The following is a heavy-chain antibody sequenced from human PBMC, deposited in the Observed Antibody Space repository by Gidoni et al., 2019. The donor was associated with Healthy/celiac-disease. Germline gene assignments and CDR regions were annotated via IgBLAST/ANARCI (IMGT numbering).Heavy chain of an antibody. CDR2: IYHSVST. J-gene: IGHJ4*02. D-gene: IGHD2-15*01. CDR1: GYSTSSGYY. CDR3: ARGRGRWYPAYFDY. Sequence: QVQLQESGPGLVKPSETLSLPCAVSGYSTSSGYYWGGIRQPPGKGLEWIGCIYHSVSTYYNPSLKSRVTISVDTSKNQFSLKLSSVTAADTAVYYCARGRGRWYPAYFDYWGQGTLVTVSS. V-gene: IGHV4-38-2*01.